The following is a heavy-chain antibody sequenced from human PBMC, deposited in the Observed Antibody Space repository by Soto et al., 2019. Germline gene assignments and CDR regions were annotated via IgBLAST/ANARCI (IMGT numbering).Heavy chain of an antibody. D-gene: IGHD2-15*01. V-gene: IGHV1-8*01. J-gene: IGHJ5*02. Sequence: QVQLVQSGAEVKKPGASVRVFCKASGYTFTSYDINWVRQATGQGLEWLGWMNPNSGDTGYAQKFQGRVSLTRSTSISTADMEVSSLTSDDTAVYYCARDSGSNSGWFDPWGQGTRVTVSS. CDR1: GYTFTSYD. CDR3: ARDSGSNSGWFDP. CDR2: MNPNSGDT.